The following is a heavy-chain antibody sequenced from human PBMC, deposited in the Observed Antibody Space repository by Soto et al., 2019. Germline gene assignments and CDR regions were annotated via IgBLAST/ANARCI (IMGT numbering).Heavy chain of an antibody. D-gene: IGHD1-1*01. CDR1: GYTLTELS. V-gene: IGHV1-24*01. CDR2: IDPKGGKT. J-gene: IGHJ6*03. Sequence: SVKVSCKVSGYTLTELSMHWVRQAPGKGLEWMGGIDPKGGKTGYAQKFQGRVTMTRNTSISTAYMELSSLRSEDTAVYYCARYPAGPNYYYYYMDVWGKGTTVTSP. CDR3: ARYPAGPNYYYYYMDV.